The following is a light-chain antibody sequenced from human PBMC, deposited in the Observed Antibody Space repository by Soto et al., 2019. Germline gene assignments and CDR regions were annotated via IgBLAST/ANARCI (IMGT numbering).Light chain of an antibody. J-gene: IGKJ2*01. Sequence: DIQMTQSPATLSASVGDRVTITCRASQSISRWVAWYQQKPGKAPKLLIYDASSLESGVPSRFSGSGSGTEFTLTIRSLQPDDFATYYCQQYNHYSTFGQGTKLEIK. CDR1: QSISRW. CDR2: DAS. CDR3: QQYNHYST. V-gene: IGKV1-5*01.